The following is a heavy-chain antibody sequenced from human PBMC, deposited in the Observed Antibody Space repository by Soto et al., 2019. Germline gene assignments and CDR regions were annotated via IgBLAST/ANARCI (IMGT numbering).Heavy chain of an antibody. CDR3: AREPTTVTNYYYYALDV. J-gene: IGHJ6*02. Sequence: QVQLQESGPGLAKPSETLSLTCTVSGGSVSSGSYYWSWIRQPPGKGLEWIGYISYSGSTNYNPSLKRRVTISVDTSKNQFSLKLSSVTAADTAVYYCAREPTTVTNYYYYALDVWAKGPRSPSP. CDR2: ISYSGST. D-gene: IGHD4-17*01. CDR1: GGSVSSGSYY. V-gene: IGHV4-61*01.